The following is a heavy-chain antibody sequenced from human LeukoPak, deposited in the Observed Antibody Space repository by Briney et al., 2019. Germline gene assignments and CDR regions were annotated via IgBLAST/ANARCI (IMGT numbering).Heavy chain of an antibody. V-gene: IGHV4-39*01. CDR1: GGSISSSSYY. Sequence: PSETLSLTCTVSGGSISSSSYYWGWIRQPPGKGLEWIGSIYYSGSTYYNPSLKSRVTISVDTSKNQFSLKLSSVTAADTAVYYCARFQRPTTIDYWGQGTLVTVSS. CDR3: ARFQRPTTIDY. J-gene: IGHJ4*02. CDR2: IYYSGST. D-gene: IGHD1-1*01.